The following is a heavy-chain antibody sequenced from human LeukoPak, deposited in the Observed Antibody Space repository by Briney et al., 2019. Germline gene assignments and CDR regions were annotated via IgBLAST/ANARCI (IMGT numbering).Heavy chain of an antibody. V-gene: IGHV5-51*01. Sequence: GESLKISCEASGYTFSNYWIGWVRQVPEQGLEWVAFVYPGDSDTRYSPSFQGQVTISADKSISTAYLQWSSLKASDTAMYYCASQKYSYGHDEEYYFDYWGQGTLVTVSS. D-gene: IGHD5-18*01. CDR2: VYPGDSDT. CDR3: ASQKYSYGHDEEYYFDY. J-gene: IGHJ4*02. CDR1: GYTFSNYW.